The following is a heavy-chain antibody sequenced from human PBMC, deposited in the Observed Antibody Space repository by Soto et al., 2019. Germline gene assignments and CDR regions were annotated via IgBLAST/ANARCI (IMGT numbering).Heavy chain of an antibody. Sequence: GGSLRLSCAASGFTFSSYSMNWVRQAPGKGLEWVSSISSSSSYIYYADSVKGRFTISRDNAKNSLYLQMNSLRAEDTAVYYCARGLSAGPIPDYDFWSGHYYYMDVWGKGTTVTVSS. CDR1: GFTFSSYS. D-gene: IGHD3-3*01. CDR2: ISSSSSYI. CDR3: ARGLSAGPIPDYDFWSGHYYYMDV. V-gene: IGHV3-21*01. J-gene: IGHJ6*03.